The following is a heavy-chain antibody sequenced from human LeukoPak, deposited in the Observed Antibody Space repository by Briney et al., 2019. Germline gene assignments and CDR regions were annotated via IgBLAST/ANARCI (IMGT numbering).Heavy chain of an antibody. D-gene: IGHD1-1*01. V-gene: IGHV1-69*05. CDR1: GRSFTTYA. Sequence: SVKVSRKASGRSFTTYAISWVRQAPGEGLEWMGGTIPLFGTTKYAQKFQDRVTITTDDSMSTAYMELSSLTSEDTALYYCARGTWSDVGYYYYYYMDVWGKGTTVTVSS. CDR2: TIPLFGTT. J-gene: IGHJ6*03. CDR3: ARGTWSDVGYYYYYYMDV.